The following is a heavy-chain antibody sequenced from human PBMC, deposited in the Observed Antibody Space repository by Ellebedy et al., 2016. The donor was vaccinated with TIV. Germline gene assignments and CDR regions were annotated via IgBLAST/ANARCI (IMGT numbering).Heavy chain of an antibody. V-gene: IGHV1-3*01. Sequence: ASVKVSXXASGYTFTSYAMHWVRQAPGQRLEWMGWINAGNGNTKYSQKFQGRVTITRDTSASTAYMELSSLRSEDTAVYYCARLWGPPYYYGMDVWGQGTTVTVSS. CDR3: ARLWGPPYYYGMDV. D-gene: IGHD7-27*01. J-gene: IGHJ6*02. CDR1: GYTFTSYA. CDR2: INAGNGNT.